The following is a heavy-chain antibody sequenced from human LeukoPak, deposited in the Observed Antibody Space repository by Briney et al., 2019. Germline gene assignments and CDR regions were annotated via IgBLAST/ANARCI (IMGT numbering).Heavy chain of an antibody. CDR1: GFTFSSYA. V-gene: IGHV3-23*01. CDR3: AKEGDHDYGDYGGRGYFDY. D-gene: IGHD4-17*01. J-gene: IGHJ4*02. CDR2: ISGSGGST. Sequence: TGGSLRLSCAASGFTFSSYAMSWVRQAPGKGLEWVSAISGSGGSTYYADSVKGRFTISRDNSKNTLYLQMNSLRAEDTAVYYCAKEGDHDYGDYGGRGYFDYWGQGTLVTVSS.